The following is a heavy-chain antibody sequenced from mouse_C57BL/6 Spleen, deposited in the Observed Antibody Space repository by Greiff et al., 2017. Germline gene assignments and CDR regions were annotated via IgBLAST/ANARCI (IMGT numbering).Heavy chain of an antibody. CDR3: AREALDYYGSSPYAMDD. J-gene: IGHJ4*01. CDR2: IRDGGSYT. V-gene: IGHV5-4*01. Sequence: EVMLVESGGGLVKPGGSLKLSCAASGFTFSSYAMSWVRQTPEKRLEWVATIRDGGSYTYYPDNVKGRFTISRDNAKNNLYLQMSHLKSEDTAMYYCAREALDYYGSSPYAMDDWGQGTSVTVSS. D-gene: IGHD1-1*01. CDR1: GFTFSSYA.